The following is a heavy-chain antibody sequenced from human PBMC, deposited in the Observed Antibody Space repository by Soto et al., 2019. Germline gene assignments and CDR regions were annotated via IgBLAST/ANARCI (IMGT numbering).Heavy chain of an antibody. V-gene: IGHV1-69*13. CDR1: GGTFSNSG. D-gene: IGHD1-26*01. Sequence: SVKVSCKASGGTFSNSGISWVRQAPGQGLEWMGGIIPIFDTTNYAQKLQGRITIIADESTKTVYMELSNLRSADTGVYYCASAPILVQATLHENYFDSWGQGTMV. CDR3: ASAPILVQATLHENYFDS. CDR2: IIPIFDTT. J-gene: IGHJ4*02.